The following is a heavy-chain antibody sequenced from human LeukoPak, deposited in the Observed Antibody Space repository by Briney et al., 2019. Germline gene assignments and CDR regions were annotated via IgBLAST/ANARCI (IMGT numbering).Heavy chain of an antibody. D-gene: IGHD3-22*01. V-gene: IGHV1-8*01. J-gene: IGHJ4*02. CDR1: GYTFTSYD. CDR2: MNPNSGNT. Sequence: ASVKVSCKASGYTFTSYDINWVRQATGQGLEWMGWMNPNSGNTGYAQKFQGRVTMTRNTSISTAYMELSSLRSEDTDVYYCARTEYYDDSSGYRSRPFDYWGQGTRVTVSS. CDR3: ARTEYYDDSSGYRSRPFDY.